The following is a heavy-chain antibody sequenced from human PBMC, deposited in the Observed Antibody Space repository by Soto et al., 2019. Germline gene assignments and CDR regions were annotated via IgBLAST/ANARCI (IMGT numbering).Heavy chain of an antibody. V-gene: IGHV1-18*01. Sequence: VKVSCKASCYTVPSYGISWVRHAPGQGLEWIGWISAYNGNTNYAQKLQGRVTMTTDTATSTAYMELASLRSDDTAVTYCARDVRNLRLRGFQIWDQGTIFTV. CDR3: ARDVRNLRLRGFQI. J-gene: IGHJ3*02. CDR1: CYTVPSYG. CDR2: ISAYNGNT.